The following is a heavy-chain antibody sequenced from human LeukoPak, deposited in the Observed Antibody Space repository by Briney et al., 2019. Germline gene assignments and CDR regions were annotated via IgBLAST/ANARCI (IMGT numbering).Heavy chain of an antibody. CDR1: GGSISSYY. D-gene: IGHD5-18*01. CDR3: ARERTWIQLWLEDYYYYYYMDV. CDR2: IYTSGST. Sequence: PSETLSLTCTVSGGSISSYYWSWIRQPAGKGLEWIGRIYTSGSTNYNPSLKSRVTISVDTSKNQFSLKLSSVTAADTAVYYCARERTWIQLWLEDYYYYYYMDVWGKGTTVTISS. V-gene: IGHV4-4*07. J-gene: IGHJ6*03.